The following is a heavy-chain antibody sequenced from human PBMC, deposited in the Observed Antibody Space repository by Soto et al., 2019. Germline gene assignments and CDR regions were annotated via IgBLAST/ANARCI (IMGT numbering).Heavy chain of an antibody. V-gene: IGHV1-46*01. CDR1: GYTFTSYG. D-gene: IGHD2-21*02. CDR3: ARDEAYCGGDCYSRSRIPSFDY. J-gene: IGHJ4*02. Sequence: ASVKVSCKASGYTFTSYGISWVRQAPGQGLEWMGIINPSGGSTSYAQKFQGRVTMTRDTSTSTVYMELSSLRSEDTAVYYCARDEAYCGGDCYSRSRIPSFDYWGQGTLVTVSS. CDR2: INPSGGST.